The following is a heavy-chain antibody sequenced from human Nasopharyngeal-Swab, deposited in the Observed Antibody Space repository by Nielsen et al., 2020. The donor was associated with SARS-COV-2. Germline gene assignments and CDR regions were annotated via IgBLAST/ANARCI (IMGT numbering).Heavy chain of an antibody. D-gene: IGHD5-18*01. CDR3: ARVGGARGYSYGQFDY. CDR1: GYTFTSYY. Sequence: ASVKVSCKASGYTFTSYYMHWVRQAPGQGLEWMGIINPSGGSTSYAQKFQGRVTMTRDTSTSTVYMELSGLRSEDTAVYYCARVGGARGYSYGQFDYWGQGTLVTVSS. V-gene: IGHV1-46*01. J-gene: IGHJ4*02. CDR2: INPSGGST.